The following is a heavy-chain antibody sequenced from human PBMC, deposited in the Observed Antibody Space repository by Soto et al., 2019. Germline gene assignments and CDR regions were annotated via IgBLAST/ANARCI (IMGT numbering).Heavy chain of an antibody. J-gene: IGHJ5*02. V-gene: IGHV3-30*18. D-gene: IGHD3-22*01. CDR3: AKGSLRNSGYLQDWFDP. CDR2: ISYDGSNK. CDR1: GFTFSSYG. Sequence: GGSLRLSCAASGFTFSSYGMHWVRQAPGKGLEWVAVISYDGSNKYYADSVKGRFTISRDNSKNTLYLQMNSLRAEDTAVYYCAKGSLRNSGYLQDWFDPWGQGTLVTVSS.